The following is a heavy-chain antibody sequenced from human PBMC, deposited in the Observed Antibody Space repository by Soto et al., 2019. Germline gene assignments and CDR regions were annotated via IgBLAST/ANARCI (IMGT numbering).Heavy chain of an antibody. Sequence: DVQLVASGGGLMQPGESLRLSCAASGFTVSGKKYVAWVRQAPGKGLEWVSALYDLDGTYYADSVEGRFITSSSSTSATVYVQMNSLRPDDTAEDSCADCHDQEHAYDIWGQGTTVTVSS. CDR2: LYDLDGT. V-gene: IGHV3-53*01. D-gene: IGHD1-1*01. CDR3: ADCHDQEHAYDI. CDR1: GFTVSGKKY. J-gene: IGHJ3*02.